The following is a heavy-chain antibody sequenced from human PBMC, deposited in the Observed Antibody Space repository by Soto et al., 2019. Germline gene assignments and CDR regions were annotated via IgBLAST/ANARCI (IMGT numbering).Heavy chain of an antibody. V-gene: IGHV3-9*01. CDR2: MSWDTLRV. Sequence: PGGSLRLSCQASGFDFEDFDMHWVRQRPGKGLQWVAGMSWDTLRVAYADSVKGRFTISRDNVNNSLFLQMNNLRPDDTAFYFCAKVGGTGFFDPWGQGTLVTVSS. J-gene: IGHJ5*02. D-gene: IGHD1-1*01. CDR1: GFDFEDFD. CDR3: AKVGGTGFFDP.